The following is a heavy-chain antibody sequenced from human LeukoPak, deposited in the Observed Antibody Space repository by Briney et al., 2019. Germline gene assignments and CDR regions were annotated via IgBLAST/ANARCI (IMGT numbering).Heavy chain of an antibody. D-gene: IGHD3-10*01. V-gene: IGHV3-23*01. CDR2: ISGSGGST. Sequence: GGSLRLSCAASGFTFSSYAMSWFRQAPGKGLEWVSAISGSGGSTYYADSVKGRFTISRDNSKNTLYLQMNSLRAEDTAVYYCAKESVAGSGSYYTPAPFDYWGQGTLVTVSS. CDR3: AKESVAGSGSYYTPAPFDY. J-gene: IGHJ4*02. CDR1: GFTFSSYA.